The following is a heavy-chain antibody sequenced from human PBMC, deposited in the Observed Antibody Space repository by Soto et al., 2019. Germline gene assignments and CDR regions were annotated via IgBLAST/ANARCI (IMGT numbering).Heavy chain of an antibody. J-gene: IGHJ4*02. CDR3: TRPRYDGSGTPFDH. CDR1: GFTFSSYW. CDR2: ISGDGSST. V-gene: IGHV3-74*01. D-gene: IGHD3-22*01. Sequence: EVQLVESGGGLVQPGGSLRLSCAASGFTFSSYWMHWVRQAPGKGLVWVSRISGDGSSTTYADSVRGRFIISRDNAKNTLNLQMNSLRAEDTAVYYCTRPRYDGSGTPFDHWGQGTLVTVSS.